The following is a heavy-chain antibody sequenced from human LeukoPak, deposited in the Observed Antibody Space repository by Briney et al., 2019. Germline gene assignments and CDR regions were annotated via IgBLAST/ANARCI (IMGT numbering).Heavy chain of an antibody. CDR3: ANGNRCTSPNCLGYYYFYMDV. Sequence: HPGGSLRLSCAVSGFTFTSYGMNWVRHAPGGWLEWVSGISGSGGTTYYADSVKGRFTISRDNSKNTLYLQMNSLRAEDTAVYYCANGNRCTSPNCLGYYYFYMDVWGKGTTVTVSS. CDR1: GFTFTSYG. V-gene: IGHV3-23*01. J-gene: IGHJ6*03. D-gene: IGHD2-8*01. CDR2: ISGSGGTT.